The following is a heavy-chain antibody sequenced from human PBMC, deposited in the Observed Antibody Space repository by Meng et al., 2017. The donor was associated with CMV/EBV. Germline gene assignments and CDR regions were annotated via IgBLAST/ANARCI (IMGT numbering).Heavy chain of an antibody. J-gene: IGHJ4*02. CDR3: ARDNRRGGVDY. CDR2: IYYSGST. CDR1: GGSISCGDYY. Sequence: QVHVQESGPGLVEPSQTLSLTCTVSGGSISCGDYYWSWIRQPPGKGLEWIGYIYYSGSTYYNPSLKSRVTISVDTSKNQFSLKLSSVTAADTAVYYCARDNRRGGVDYWGQGTLVTVSS. D-gene: IGHD3-3*01. V-gene: IGHV4-30-4*08.